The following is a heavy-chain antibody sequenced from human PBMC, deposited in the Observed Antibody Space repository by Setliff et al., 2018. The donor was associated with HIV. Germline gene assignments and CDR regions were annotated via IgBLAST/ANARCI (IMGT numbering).Heavy chain of an antibody. J-gene: IGHJ4*02. V-gene: IGHV4-34*01. D-gene: IGHD6-19*01. CDR2: VTHSGTT. CDR1: GGSISPYY. Sequence: SETLSLTCTVSGGSISPYYWSWIRQPPGKGLEWIGEVTHSGTTTYDPSLKRRITISVDTSKNQFSLKLTSVTAADMGVYYCARGRKKTLAVSGTRYFDFWGQGTLVTVSS. CDR3: ARGRKKTLAVSGTRYFDF.